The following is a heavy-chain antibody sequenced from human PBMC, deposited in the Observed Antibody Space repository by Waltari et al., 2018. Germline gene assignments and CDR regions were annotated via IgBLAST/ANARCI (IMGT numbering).Heavy chain of an antibody. Sequence: QVQLVQSGAEVKKPGASVKVSCKTSGYTFSIYGLHWVRQAPGHGLEWMGWVNAAHGRTRDSQKFQGRLTITRDTSASTIYMELSSLRSEDTAMYYCARDSDYYDSSGYGNWFDPWGQGTLVTVSS. D-gene: IGHD3-22*01. CDR3: ARDSDYYDSSGYGNWFDP. CDR2: VNAAHGRT. V-gene: IGHV1-3*01. J-gene: IGHJ5*02. CDR1: GYTFSIYG.